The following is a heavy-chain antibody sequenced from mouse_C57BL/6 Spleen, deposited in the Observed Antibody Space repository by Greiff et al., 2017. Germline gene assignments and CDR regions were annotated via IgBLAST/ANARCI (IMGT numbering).Heavy chain of an antibody. J-gene: IGHJ4*01. CDR1: GYTFTSYW. D-gene: IGHD1-1*01. CDR3: ASGVDSYGSSYVYAMDY. Sequence: QVQLQQPGAELVKPGASVKLSCKASGYTFTSYWMHWVKQRPGQGLEWIGMIHPNSGSTNYNEKFKSKATLTVDKSSSTAYMQLSSLTSEDSSVYSCASGVDSYGSSYVYAMDYWGQGTSVTVSS. CDR2: IHPNSGST. V-gene: IGHV1-64*01.